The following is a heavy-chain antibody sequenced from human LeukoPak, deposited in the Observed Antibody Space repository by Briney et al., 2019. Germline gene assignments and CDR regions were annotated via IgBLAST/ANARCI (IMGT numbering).Heavy chain of an antibody. CDR2: ISGSGDNT. Sequence: PGGSPRLACAASGVTVSSYAMSWVRQAPGKGLEWGAFISGSGDNTYYADSVKGRFTISRDNSNPTVYLQMNSLRAEDTAVYYCAKDKTYYDFWSGHDAFDIWGQGPMVTVSS. D-gene: IGHD3-3*01. CDR3: AKDKTYYDFWSGHDAFDI. CDR1: GVTVSSYA. V-gene: IGHV3-23*01. J-gene: IGHJ3*02.